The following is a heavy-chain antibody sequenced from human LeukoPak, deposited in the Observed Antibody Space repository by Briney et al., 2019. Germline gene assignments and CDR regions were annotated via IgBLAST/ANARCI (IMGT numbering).Heavy chain of an antibody. CDR3: AISTIYTVTDYLPHC. J-gene: IGHJ4*02. CDR1: GGSFSGYY. CDR2: INHSGST. V-gene: IGHV4-34*01. Sequence: SETLSLTCAVYGGSFSGYYWSWIRQPPGKGLEWIGEINHSGSTNYNPSLKSRVTISVDTSKNQFSLKLSSVTAADTAVYYCAISTIYTVTDYLPHCWGQGTLVTVSS. D-gene: IGHD4-11*01.